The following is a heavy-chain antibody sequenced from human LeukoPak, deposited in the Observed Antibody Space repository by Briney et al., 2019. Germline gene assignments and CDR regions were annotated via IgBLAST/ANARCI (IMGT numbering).Heavy chain of an antibody. D-gene: IGHD6-19*01. CDR1: GFTFSSYG. V-gene: IGHV3-33*08. J-gene: IGHJ4*02. CDR2: IWYDGSNK. CDR3: ARVPPTQQWLPRFDY. Sequence: GGSLRLSCAASGFTFSSYGMHWVRQAPGKGLEWVAVIWYDGSNKYYADSVKGRFTISRDNSKNTLYLQMNSLRAEDTAVYYCARVPPTQQWLPRFDYWGQGTLVTVSS.